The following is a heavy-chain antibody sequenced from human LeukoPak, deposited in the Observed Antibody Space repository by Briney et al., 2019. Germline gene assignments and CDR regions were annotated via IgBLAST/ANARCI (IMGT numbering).Heavy chain of an antibody. CDR3: AGARGLQGAGQFDY. Sequence: SETLSLTCTVSGGSISSYYWSRIRQPPGKGLEWIGYIYYSGSTNYNPSLKSQVTISVDTSKNQFSLKLSSVTAADTAVYYCAGARGLQGAGQFDYWGQGTLVTVSS. CDR2: IYYSGST. CDR1: GGSISSYY. J-gene: IGHJ4*02. V-gene: IGHV4-59*01. D-gene: IGHD6-19*01.